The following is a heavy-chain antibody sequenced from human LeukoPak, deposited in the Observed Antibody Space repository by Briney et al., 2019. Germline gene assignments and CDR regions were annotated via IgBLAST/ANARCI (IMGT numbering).Heavy chain of an antibody. CDR1: GFTFSRSW. CDR2: IKEDGSQT. CDR3: ARDQGWLQFDY. J-gene: IGHJ4*02. V-gene: IGHV3-7*01. Sequence: PGGSLRLSCTASGFTFSRSWMDWVRQAPGKGLEWVAHIKEDGSQTYYMGSVRGRFTISRDNAKNSLYLQMNSLRDEDTAVYYCARDQGWLQFDYWGQGALATVS. D-gene: IGHD5-24*01.